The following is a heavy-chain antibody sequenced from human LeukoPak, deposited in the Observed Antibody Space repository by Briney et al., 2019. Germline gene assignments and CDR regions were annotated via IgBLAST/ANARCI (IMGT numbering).Heavy chain of an antibody. CDR3: ARVVTAVYYYYMDV. J-gene: IGHJ6*03. V-gene: IGHV1-2*06. D-gene: IGHD2-21*02. CDR2: INPNSGGT. CDR1: GYTFTGYY. Sequence: ASVKVSCKASGYTFTGYYMHWVRQAPGQGLEWMGRINPNSGGTNYAQKFQGRVTMTRGTSISTAYMELSRLRSDDTAVYYCARVVTAVYYYYMDVWGKGTTVTVSS.